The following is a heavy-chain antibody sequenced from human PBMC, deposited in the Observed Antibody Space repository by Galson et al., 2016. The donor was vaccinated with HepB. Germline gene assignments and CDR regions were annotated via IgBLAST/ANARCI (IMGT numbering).Heavy chain of an antibody. Sequence: SVKVSCKVSGYTLTELSMNWVRQAPGKGLEWMGGFDPEGDETIYAQKFQGRVTMTEDTSTHTAYMELTSLRSEDTSVYYCATENYNDYYFDSWGQGTLVTVAS. CDR3: ATENYNDYYFDS. V-gene: IGHV1-24*01. CDR1: GYTLTELS. J-gene: IGHJ4*02. D-gene: IGHD4-11*01. CDR2: FDPEGDET.